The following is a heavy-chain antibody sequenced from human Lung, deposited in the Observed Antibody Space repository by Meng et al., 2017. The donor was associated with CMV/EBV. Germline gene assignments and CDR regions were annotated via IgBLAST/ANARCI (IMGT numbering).Heavy chain of an antibody. CDR2: IYWNDDK. Sequence: SGXXLVXPTQTLTLTCPFSGFSLSTKGVGVGWIRQPPGKALGLLALIYWNDDKRYSSSLRTRLTITKDTSKNQVVLRMANLDPVDTATYFCSHLPLYPNFFDFWXQGTMVTVSS. D-gene: IGHD2-8*01. V-gene: IGHV2-5*01. CDR3: SHLPLYPNFFDF. J-gene: IGHJ3*01. CDR1: GFSLSTKGVG.